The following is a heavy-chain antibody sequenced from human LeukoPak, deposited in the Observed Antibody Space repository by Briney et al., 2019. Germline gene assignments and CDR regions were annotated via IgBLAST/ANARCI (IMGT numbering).Heavy chain of an antibody. CDR2: INQDGSEK. J-gene: IGHJ4*02. V-gene: IGHV3-7*01. CDR1: GFTLSRYW. CDR3: ASSDY. Sequence: PGGSLRLSCVVSGFTLSRYWMSWVRQAPGKGLEWVANINQDGSEKYYVDSVKGRFTISRDNAKNSLYLQMNSLRAEDTAVYYCASSDYWGQGTLVTVSS.